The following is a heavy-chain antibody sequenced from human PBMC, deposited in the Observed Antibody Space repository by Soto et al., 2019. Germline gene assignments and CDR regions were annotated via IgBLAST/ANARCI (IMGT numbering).Heavy chain of an antibody. V-gene: IGHV3-48*02. CDR1: GFNFRNYA. CDR3: VRDGQWAFDV. D-gene: IGHD6-19*01. J-gene: IGHJ3*01. Sequence: EVQLVESGGGLIQPRRSLRISCAASGFNFRNYAMNWVRQAPGKGLEWISYISVGGGSIFYAESVKGRFTISRDDVQNSLYLQMNTLREEDTALYYCVRDGQWAFDVWGQGTMVIVSS. CDR2: ISVGGGSI.